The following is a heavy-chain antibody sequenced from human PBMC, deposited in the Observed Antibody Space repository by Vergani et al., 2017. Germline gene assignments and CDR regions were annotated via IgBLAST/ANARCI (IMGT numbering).Heavy chain of an antibody. CDR3: ARLTMTHYFDY. Sequence: QVQLVQSGAEVKKPGASVKVSCKVSGYTLTELSMHWVRQAPGKGLEWMGGFDPEDGETTYAQKLQGRVTMTTDTSTSTAYMELRSLRSDDTAVYYCARLTMTHYFDYWGQGTLVTVSS. CDR1: GYTLTELS. CDR2: FDPEDGET. V-gene: IGHV1-24*01. J-gene: IGHJ4*02. D-gene: IGHD3-22*01.